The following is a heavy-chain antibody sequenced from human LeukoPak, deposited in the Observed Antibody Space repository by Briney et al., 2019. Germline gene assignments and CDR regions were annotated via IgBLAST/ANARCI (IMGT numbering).Heavy chain of an antibody. CDR1: GFTVSDNY. CDR3: AREVLGFCSGGSCYEFDAFHI. V-gene: IGHV3-53*01. J-gene: IGHJ3*02. CDR2: PYASGTI. D-gene: IGHD2-15*01. Sequence: GGSLRLSCAASGFTVSDNYMNWVRQAPGKGLEWVSVPYASGTIYYADSVKGRFTISRDNSKNTLYLQMNSLTAEDTAVYYCAREVLGFCSGGSCYEFDAFHIWGQGTMVTVSS.